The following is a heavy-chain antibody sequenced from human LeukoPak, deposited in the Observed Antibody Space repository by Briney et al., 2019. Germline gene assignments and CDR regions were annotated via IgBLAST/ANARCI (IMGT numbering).Heavy chain of an antibody. D-gene: IGHD3-22*01. Sequence: GGSLRLSCAASGFTFSSYAMHWVRQAPGRGLEWVTVISYDGSNGYYAGSVKGRFTISRDNSQNTLYVQMSSLRPEDTAVYYCARDHMASSGYFDYWGQGTLVTVSS. CDR2: ISYDGSNG. CDR3: ARDHMASSGYFDY. J-gene: IGHJ4*02. CDR1: GFTFSSYA. V-gene: IGHV3-30*04.